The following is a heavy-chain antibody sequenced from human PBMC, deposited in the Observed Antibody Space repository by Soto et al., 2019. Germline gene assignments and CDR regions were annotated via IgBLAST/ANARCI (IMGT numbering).Heavy chain of an antibody. CDR2: ISGFNGQT. Sequence: QVQLVQSGPEVKKPGASVKVSCKASGNTFASHGFSWVRQAPGQGLEWMGWISGFNGQTNYALKFQGRVTLTTDTPTSKDYMELRSLRSDDTAVYFCARVDPRGVAVVRDYWGQGTLVTVSS. D-gene: IGHD3-10*01. CDR1: GNTFASHG. V-gene: IGHV1-18*01. J-gene: IGHJ4*02. CDR3: ARVDPRGVAVVRDY.